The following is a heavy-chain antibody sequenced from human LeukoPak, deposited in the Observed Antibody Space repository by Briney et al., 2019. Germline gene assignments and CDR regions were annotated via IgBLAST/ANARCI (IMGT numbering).Heavy chain of an antibody. Sequence: GASVKVSCKASGYTFIGYYMHWVRQAPGQGLEWMGWINPNSGGTSYAQKFQGRVTMTRDTSISTAYMELTSLRSDDTAVYYCARNYGDYGVYYYYYYYMDVWGKGTTVTVSS. D-gene: IGHD4-17*01. V-gene: IGHV1-2*02. CDR2: INPNSGGT. J-gene: IGHJ6*03. CDR1: GYTFIGYY. CDR3: ARNYGDYGVYYYYYYYMDV.